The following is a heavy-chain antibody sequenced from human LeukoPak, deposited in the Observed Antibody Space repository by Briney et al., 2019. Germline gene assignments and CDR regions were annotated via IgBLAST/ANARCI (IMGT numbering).Heavy chain of an antibody. CDR1: GGSISSYY. D-gene: IGHD3-3*01. CDR3: ARELVDYDFWSGYYPKYYFDY. V-gene: IGHV4-4*07. CDR2: IYTSGST. J-gene: IGHJ4*02. Sequence: SETLSLTCTVSGGSISSYYWSWIRQPAGKGLEWIGRIYTSGSTNYNPSLKSRVTISVDTSKNQFSLKLSSVTAADTAVYYCARELVDYDFWSGYYPKYYFDYWGQGTLVTVSS.